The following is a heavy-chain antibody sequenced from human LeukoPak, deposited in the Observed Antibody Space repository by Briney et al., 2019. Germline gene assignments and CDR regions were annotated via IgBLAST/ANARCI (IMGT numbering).Heavy chain of an antibody. J-gene: IGHJ4*02. CDR2: ISYDGSNK. V-gene: IGHV3-30-3*01. CDR3: ARDSGVQLWASLDY. Sequence: PGGSLRLSCAASGFTFSSYAMHWVRQAPGNGLEWVAVISYDGSNKYYADSVKGRFTISRDNSKNTLYLQMNSLRAEDTAVYYCARDSGVQLWASLDYWGQGTLVTVSS. D-gene: IGHD5-18*01. CDR1: GFTFSSYA.